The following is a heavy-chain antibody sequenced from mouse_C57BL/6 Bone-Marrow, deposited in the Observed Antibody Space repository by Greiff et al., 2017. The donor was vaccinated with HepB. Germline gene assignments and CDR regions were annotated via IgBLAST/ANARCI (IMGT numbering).Heavy chain of an antibody. CDR3: ARRYGFAY. CDR1: GHTFTSYG. Sequence: QVQLQQSGAELARPGASVKLSCKASGHTFTSYGISWVKQRTGQGLEWIGDIYPGSGSTNYNEKFKSKATLTVDTSSSTAYMQLSSLTSEDSAVYYCARRYGFAYWGQGTLVTVSA. V-gene: IGHV1-81*01. J-gene: IGHJ3*01. CDR2: IYPGSGST.